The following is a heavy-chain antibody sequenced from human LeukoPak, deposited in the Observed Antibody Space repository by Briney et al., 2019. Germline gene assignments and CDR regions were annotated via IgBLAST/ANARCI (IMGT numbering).Heavy chain of an antibody. CDR2: ISGSGGST. D-gene: IGHD4-17*01. V-gene: IGHV3-23*01. J-gene: IGHJ6*03. CDR1: GFTFSSYA. CDR3: AKSLMTTVTKTSYYYYYYMYV. Sequence: RAGGSLRLSCAASGFTFSSYAMNWVRQAPGKGLEWVSAISGSGGSTYYADSVKGRFTISRDNSKNTLYLQMNSLRAEDTAVYYCAKSLMTTVTKTSYYYYYYMYVWGKGTTVTISS.